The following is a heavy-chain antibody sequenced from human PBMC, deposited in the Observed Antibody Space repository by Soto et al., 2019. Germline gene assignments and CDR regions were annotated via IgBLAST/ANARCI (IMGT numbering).Heavy chain of an antibody. CDR2: ISAYNGNT. J-gene: IGHJ4*01. CDR3: ARDLANYDFWSGSGPYYFDY. D-gene: IGHD3-3*01. Sequence: ASVKVSCKASGYTFTSYGISWVRQAPGQGLEWMGWISAYNGNTNYAQKLQGRVTMTTDTSTSTAYMELRSLRSDDTAVYYCARDLANYDFWSGSGPYYFDYWGHGTLVTVSS. V-gene: IGHV1-18*04. CDR1: GYTFTSYG.